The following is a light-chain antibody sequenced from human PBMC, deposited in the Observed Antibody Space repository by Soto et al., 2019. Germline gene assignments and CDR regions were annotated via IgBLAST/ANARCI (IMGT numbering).Light chain of an antibody. CDR3: QQRSNWPVT. CDR1: QSVSSY. CDR2: DAS. J-gene: IGKJ2*01. V-gene: IGKV3-11*01. Sequence: EIVLTQSXATLSLSPGERATLSCRASQSVSSYLAWYQQKPGQAPRLLIYDASNRATGIPARFSGXGSGTXFTLTISSLEPEDFAVYYCQQRSNWPVTFGQGTKLEIK.